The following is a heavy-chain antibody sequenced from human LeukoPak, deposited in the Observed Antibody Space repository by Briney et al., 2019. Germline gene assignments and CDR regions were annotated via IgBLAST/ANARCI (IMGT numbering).Heavy chain of an antibody. J-gene: IGHJ4*02. D-gene: IGHD5-24*01. CDR2: ISGSAGST. Sequence: PRGSLTLSCPASGSTFNSYAMSWVSQPPGKWLEWVSAISGSAGSTYYADSVKGRFTISRDNSKNTLYLQMNSLRAEDTAVYYCAKDEMATIRYYFDYWGQGTLVTVSS. CDR3: AKDEMATIRYYFDY. V-gene: IGHV3-23*01. CDR1: GSTFNSYA.